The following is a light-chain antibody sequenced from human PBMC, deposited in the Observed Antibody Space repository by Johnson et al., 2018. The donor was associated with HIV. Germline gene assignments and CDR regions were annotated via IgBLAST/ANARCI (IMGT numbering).Light chain of an antibody. CDR1: NSNIGYNS. V-gene: IGLV1-51*02. CDR2: ENN. Sequence: QPVLTQPPSVSAAPGQRVTISCSGNNSNIGYNSVSWYQQVPGAAPKLLIYENNKRPSGIADRFSASKSGTSATLGITGLQTGDEADYYCGTWDNSLSAVFGTGTKVTVL. CDR3: GTWDNSLSAV. J-gene: IGLJ1*01.